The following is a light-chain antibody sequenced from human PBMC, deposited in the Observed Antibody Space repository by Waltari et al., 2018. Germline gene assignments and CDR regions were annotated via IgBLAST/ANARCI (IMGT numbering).Light chain of an antibody. CDR2: KAS. Sequence: DIQMTQFPSTLSASVGDRLPITCRASQSINSWLAWYQQKPGKAPKLLIYKASSLESGVPSRFSGSGSGTDFTLTISCLQSEDFATYYCQQYYSYPYTFGQGTKLEIK. CDR1: QSINSW. V-gene: IGKV1-5*03. CDR3: QQYYSYPYT. J-gene: IGKJ2*01.